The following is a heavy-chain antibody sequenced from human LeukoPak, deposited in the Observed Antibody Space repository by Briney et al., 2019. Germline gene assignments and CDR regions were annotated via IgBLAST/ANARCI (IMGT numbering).Heavy chain of an antibody. V-gene: IGHV4-34*01. CDR3: ATGGGSSSSRWFDP. CDR2: INHSGST. J-gene: IGHJ5*02. Sequence: SETLSLTCAVYGGSFSVYYWSWIRQPPGKGLEWIGEINHSGSTNYNPSLKSRVTISVDTSKNQFSLKLSSVTAADTAVYYCATGGGSSSSRWFDPWGQGTLVTVSS. CDR1: GGSFSVYY. D-gene: IGHD6-6*01.